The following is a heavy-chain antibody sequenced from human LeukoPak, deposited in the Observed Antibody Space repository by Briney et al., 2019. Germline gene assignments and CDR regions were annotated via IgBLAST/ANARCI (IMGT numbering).Heavy chain of an antibody. CDR1: GFTFSSYN. CDR2: ISSRSATM. D-gene: IGHD3-16*01. V-gene: IGHV3-48*01. J-gene: IGHJ5*02. Sequence: GGSLGLSCAASGFTFSSYNMNWVRQAPGKGLEWVSYISSRSATMYYADSVKGRFTISRDNAKNSLYLQMNSLRAEDTAVYYCARETNYARFDLWGLGTLVTVSS. CDR3: ARETNYARFDL.